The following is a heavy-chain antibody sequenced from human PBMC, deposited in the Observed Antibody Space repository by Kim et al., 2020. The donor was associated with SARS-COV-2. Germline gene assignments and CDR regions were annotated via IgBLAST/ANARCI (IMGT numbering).Heavy chain of an antibody. J-gene: IGHJ6*01. Sequence: GGSLRLSCAASGFTFTRYGMHWVRRAPGKGLEWVAVISYDGSNKYYADSVKGRFTISRDNSKNTLYLQMNSLRSEDTAVYYCAKSGCTMVRFFNYYG. CDR2: ISYDGSNK. D-gene: IGHD3-10*01. CDR3: AKSGCTMVRFFNYYG. CDR1: GFTFTRYG. V-gene: IGHV3-30*18.